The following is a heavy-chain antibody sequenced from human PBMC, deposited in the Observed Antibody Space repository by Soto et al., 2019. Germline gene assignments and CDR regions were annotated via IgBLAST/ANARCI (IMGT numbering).Heavy chain of an antibody. CDR2: ISPYNGHT. Sequence: GASVKVSCKASGYSFTNYGISWVRRAPGQGLEWMGWISPYNGHTQFVQRFQGRVTMTTDTSTKTAYMELRNLRSDDTAHYYCARDLTIVPATHPRLENYGMDVWGQGTTVTVSS. D-gene: IGHD2-2*01. V-gene: IGHV1-18*01. J-gene: IGHJ6*02. CDR3: ARDLTIVPATHPRLENYGMDV. CDR1: GYSFTNYG.